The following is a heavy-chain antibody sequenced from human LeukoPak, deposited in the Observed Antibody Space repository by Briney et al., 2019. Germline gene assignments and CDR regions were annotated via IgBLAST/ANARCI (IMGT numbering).Heavy chain of an antibody. CDR2: ISYDGSNK. CDR1: GFTFSSYA. J-gene: IGHJ6*02. D-gene: IGHD3-10*01. CDR3: ARGDVVRGVIRYYGMDV. V-gene: IGHV3-30-3*01. Sequence: GSLRLSCAASGFTFSSYAMHWVRQAPGKGLEWVAVISYDGSNKYYADSVKGRFTISRDNSKNTLYLQMNSLRAEDTAVYYCARGDVVRGVIRYYGMDVWGQGTTVTVSS.